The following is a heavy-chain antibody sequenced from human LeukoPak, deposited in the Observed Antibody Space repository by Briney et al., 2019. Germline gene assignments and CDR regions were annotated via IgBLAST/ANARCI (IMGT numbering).Heavy chain of an antibody. D-gene: IGHD2-21*01. CDR2: ISGSGGST. Sequence: GGSLRLSRAASGFTFNIHGMNWVRQAPGKGLEWVSAISGSGGSTYYADSVKGRFTISRDNSKNTLYLQMNSLRAEDTAVYYCAKVRVENYFDYWGQGTLVTVSS. CDR3: AKVRVENYFDY. J-gene: IGHJ4*02. CDR1: GFTFNIHG. V-gene: IGHV3-23*01.